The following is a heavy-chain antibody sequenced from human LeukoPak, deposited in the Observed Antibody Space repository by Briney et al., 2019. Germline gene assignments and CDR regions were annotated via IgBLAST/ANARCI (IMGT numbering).Heavy chain of an antibody. D-gene: IGHD6-13*01. CDR1: GGSFSGYY. CDR2: INHSGST. J-gene: IGHJ4*02. Sequence: PSETLSLTCAVYGGSFSGYYWSWIRQPPGKGLEWIGEINHSGSTNYNPSLKSRVTISVDTSKNQFSLKLSSVTAADTAMYYCARYSSWELYFDYWGQGTLVTVSS. V-gene: IGHV4-34*01. CDR3: ARYSSWELYFDY.